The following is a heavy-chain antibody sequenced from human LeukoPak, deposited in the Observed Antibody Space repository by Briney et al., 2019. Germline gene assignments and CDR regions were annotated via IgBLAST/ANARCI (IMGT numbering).Heavy chain of an antibody. CDR2: IYTSGNT. V-gene: IGHV4-4*09. J-gene: IGHJ5*02. CDR1: GGSFISYY. Sequence: SETLSLTCTVSGGSFISYYWTWIRQPPGKGLEWIGYIYTSGNTNYNPSLRSRVTISVDTSKNQFSLKLTSVTAADTAVYYCARHLGLKWFDPWSQGTLVTVSS. D-gene: IGHD3-16*01. CDR3: ARHLGLKWFDP.